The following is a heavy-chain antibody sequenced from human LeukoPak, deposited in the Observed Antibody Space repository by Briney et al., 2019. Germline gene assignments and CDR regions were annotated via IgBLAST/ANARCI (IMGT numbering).Heavy chain of an antibody. D-gene: IGHD1-26*01. Sequence: TGRSLRLSCAASGFTFSSYGMHWVRQAPGKGLEWVAVIWYDGSNKYYADSVKGRFTISRDNSKNTLYLQMNSLRAEDTAVYYCARDGMNNWSDPWGQGTLVTVSS. CDR2: IWYDGSNK. CDR3: ARDGMNNWSDP. CDR1: GFTFSSYG. V-gene: IGHV3-33*01. J-gene: IGHJ5*02.